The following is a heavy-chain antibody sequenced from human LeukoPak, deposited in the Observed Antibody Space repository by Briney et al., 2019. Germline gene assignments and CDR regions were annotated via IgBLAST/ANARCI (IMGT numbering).Heavy chain of an antibody. CDR1: GFTFSNAW. D-gene: IGHD1-26*01. CDR2: IKSKTDGGTT. Sequence: GGSLRLSCAASGFTFSNAWMNWVRQAPGKGLEWVGRIKSKTDGGTTDYAAPVKGRFTISRDDSKNALYLQMNSLKTEDTAVYYCTALSDSGSYRYFGYWGQGTLVTVSS. CDR3: TALSDSGSYRYFGY. J-gene: IGHJ4*02. V-gene: IGHV3-15*07.